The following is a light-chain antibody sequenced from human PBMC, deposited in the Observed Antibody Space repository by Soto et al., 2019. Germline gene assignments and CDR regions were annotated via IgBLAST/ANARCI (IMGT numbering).Light chain of an antibody. Sequence: DIVMTQSPDSLAVSLGETATINCKSSQSVLYSSYNKYQLAWYQQKAGQPPKLLISWASTRESGVPDRFSGGGSGTTFTLTISSLQAEDVAIYYCQQYYDIPFTFGPGTKVDIK. J-gene: IGKJ3*01. CDR1: QSVLYSSYNKYQ. CDR3: QQYYDIPFT. V-gene: IGKV4-1*01. CDR2: WAS.